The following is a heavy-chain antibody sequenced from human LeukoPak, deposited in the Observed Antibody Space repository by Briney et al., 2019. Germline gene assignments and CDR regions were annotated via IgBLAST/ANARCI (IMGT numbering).Heavy chain of an antibody. CDR1: GYTFTSYY. CDR3: ARGREGRGVITMVRGVLGY. V-gene: IGHV1-46*01. Sequence: ASVKVSCKASGYTFTSYYMHWVRQAPGQGLEWMGIINPSGGSTSYAQKFQGRVTMTRDTSTSTVYMELSSLRSEDTAVYYCARGREGRGVITMVRGVLGYWGQGTLVTVSS. CDR2: INPSGGST. D-gene: IGHD3-10*01. J-gene: IGHJ4*02.